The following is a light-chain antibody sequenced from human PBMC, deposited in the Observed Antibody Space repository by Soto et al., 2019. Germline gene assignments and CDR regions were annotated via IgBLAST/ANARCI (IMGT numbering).Light chain of an antibody. J-gene: IGKJ5*01. CDR1: QAISNF. Sequence: DIQMTQSPSSLSASVGDRVTITCPASQAISNFLAWNHQKPGKVHRLLITPASTLQPGVPLRFSGSGSGTDFTLTITSLQPEDVATYYCQKYSSVITFGQGTRLEIK. CDR3: QKYSSVIT. CDR2: PAS. V-gene: IGKV1-27*01.